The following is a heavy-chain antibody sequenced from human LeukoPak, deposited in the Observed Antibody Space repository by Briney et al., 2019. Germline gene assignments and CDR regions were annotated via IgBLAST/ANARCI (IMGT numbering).Heavy chain of an antibody. D-gene: IGHD3-9*01. CDR1: GYTFTGYY. CDR2: INPNSGGT. CDR3: ARDLLDDILTGYYMYFDY. J-gene: IGHJ4*02. V-gene: IGHV1-2*06. Sequence: ASVKVSCKASGYTFTGYYMHWVRQAPSQGLEWMGRINPNSGGTNYAQKFQGRVTMTRDTSISIAYMELSRLRSDDTAVYYCARDLLDDILTGYYMYFDYWGQGTLVTVSS.